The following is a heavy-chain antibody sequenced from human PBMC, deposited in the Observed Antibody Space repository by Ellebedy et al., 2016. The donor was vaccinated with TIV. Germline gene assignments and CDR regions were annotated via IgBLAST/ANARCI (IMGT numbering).Heavy chain of an antibody. CDR1: GGSISSSSYY. CDR2: IYYSGST. CDR3: ARGQWLDPN. Sequence: SETLSLTXTVSGGSISSSSYYWGWIRQPPGKGLEWIGSIYYSGSTYYNPSLKSRVTISVDTSKNQFSLKLSSVTAADTAVYYCARGQWLDPNWGQGTLVTVSS. J-gene: IGHJ4*02. D-gene: IGHD6-19*01. V-gene: IGHV4-39*07.